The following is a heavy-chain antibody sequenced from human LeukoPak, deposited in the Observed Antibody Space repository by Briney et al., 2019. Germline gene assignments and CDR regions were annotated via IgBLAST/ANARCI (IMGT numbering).Heavy chain of an antibody. CDR1: GFTFSSYA. CDR2: ISRNGGST. D-gene: IGHD2-2*01. Sequence: PGGSLRLSCAASGFTFSSYAMSWVRQAPGKGLEWVSTISRNGGSTYYADSVKGRFTIPRDNSKNTQYLQMNSLTAEDTAVYYCVGVPAAFDYWGQGTLVTVSS. J-gene: IGHJ4*02. V-gene: IGHV3-23*01. CDR3: VGVPAAFDY.